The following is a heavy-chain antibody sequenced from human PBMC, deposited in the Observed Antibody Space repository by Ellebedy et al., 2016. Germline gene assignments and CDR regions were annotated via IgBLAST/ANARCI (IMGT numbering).Heavy chain of an antibody. CDR3: ARDRLEYYDFWSGYHAPYYYYYYYMDV. CDR2: ISSSSSTI. V-gene: IGHV3-48*04. Sequence: GGSLRLXXAASGFTFSSYSMNWVRQAPGKGLEWVSYISSSSSTIYYADSVKGRFTISRDNAKNSLYLQMNSLRAEDTAVYYCARDRLEYYDFWSGYHAPYYYYYYYMDVWGKGTTVTVSS. J-gene: IGHJ6*03. D-gene: IGHD3-3*01. CDR1: GFTFSSYS.